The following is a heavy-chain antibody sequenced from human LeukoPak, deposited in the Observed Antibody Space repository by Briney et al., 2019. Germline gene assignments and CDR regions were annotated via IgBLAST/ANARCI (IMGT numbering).Heavy chain of an antibody. Sequence: GGSLRLSCAASGFTFTKYDMSWVRQAPGKGLEWVSSISAAGDVTVHADSVRGRFTISRDISKNTLYLQMNSLRDEDTALYYCAKAGAYSSSSYDYWGQGALVTVSS. CDR1: GFTFTKYD. CDR3: AKAGAYSSSSYDY. CDR2: ISAAGDVT. D-gene: IGHD6-6*01. V-gene: IGHV3-23*01. J-gene: IGHJ4*02.